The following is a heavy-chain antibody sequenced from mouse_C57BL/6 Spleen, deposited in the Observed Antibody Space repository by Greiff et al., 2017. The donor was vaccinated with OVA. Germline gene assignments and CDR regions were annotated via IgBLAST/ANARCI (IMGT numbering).Heavy chain of an antibody. CDR3: AKTAQGMAY. CDR1: GYSFSSSW. V-gene: IGHV1-82*01. Sequence: VQLQQSGPELVKPGASVKISCKASGYSFSSSWMNWVKQRPGKGLEWIGRIYPGDGDTNYNGKFKGKATLTAYKSSSTAYMQLSSLTSEDSAVYFCAKTAQGMAYWGQGTLVTVSA. CDR2: IYPGDGDT. D-gene: IGHD3-2*02. J-gene: IGHJ3*01.